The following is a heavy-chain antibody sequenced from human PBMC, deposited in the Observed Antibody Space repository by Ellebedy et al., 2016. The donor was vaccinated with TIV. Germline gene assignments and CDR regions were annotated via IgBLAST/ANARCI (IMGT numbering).Heavy chain of an antibody. Sequence: ALVKVSCXASGYTFTGYYMHWVRQAPGQRLEWMGWINAGNGNTKYSQKFQGRVTITRDTSASTAYMELSSLRSEDTAVYYCARVGKLGIAVAGTLSYWGQGTLVTVSS. J-gene: IGHJ4*02. D-gene: IGHD6-19*01. CDR1: GYTFTGYY. CDR2: INAGNGNT. CDR3: ARVGKLGIAVAGTLSY. V-gene: IGHV1/OR15-3*02.